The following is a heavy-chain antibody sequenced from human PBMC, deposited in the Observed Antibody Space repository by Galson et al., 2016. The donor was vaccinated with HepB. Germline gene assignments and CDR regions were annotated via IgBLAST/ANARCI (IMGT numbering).Heavy chain of an antibody. CDR3: ATDGDGLTSGDWFDP. J-gene: IGHJ5*02. CDR1: GYIFTDYY. D-gene: IGHD3-9*01. V-gene: IGHV1-46*01. CDR2: INPSGGST. Sequence: SVKVSCKASGYIFTDYYMHWVRQAPGQGLEWMGVINPSGGSTTYAQKFRGRVTMTRDTSTSTVYMELSSLRSADTAVYYCATDGDGLTSGDWFDPWGQGTLVTVSS.